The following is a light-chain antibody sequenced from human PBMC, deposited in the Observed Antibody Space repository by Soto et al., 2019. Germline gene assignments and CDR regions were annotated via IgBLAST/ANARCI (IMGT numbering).Light chain of an antibody. V-gene: IGKV3-11*01. CDR3: QQYGSSPQGT. CDR1: VSVSSR. CDR2: DIS. Sequence: PGDRAALSCRASVSVSSRLAWYQQKPGQAPKLLIYDISKRATGIPARFSGSGSGTDFTLTITSLEPEDFAVYYCQQYGSSPQGTFGQGTRLEIK. J-gene: IGKJ5*01.